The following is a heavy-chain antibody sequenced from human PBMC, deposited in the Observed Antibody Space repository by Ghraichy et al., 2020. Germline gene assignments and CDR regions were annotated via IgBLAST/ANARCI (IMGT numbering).Heavy chain of an antibody. CDR1: GFTFSSYG. CDR3: ARAPSGYDLGVDY. D-gene: IGHD5-12*01. V-gene: IGHV3-33*01. CDR2: IWYDGSNK. J-gene: IGHJ4*02. Sequence: GGSLRLSCAASGFTFSSYGMHWVRQAPGKGLEWVSVIWYDGSNKYYADSVKGRFTISRDNSKNTLYLRMNSLRAEDTAVYYCARAPSGYDLGVDYWGQGTLVTVSS.